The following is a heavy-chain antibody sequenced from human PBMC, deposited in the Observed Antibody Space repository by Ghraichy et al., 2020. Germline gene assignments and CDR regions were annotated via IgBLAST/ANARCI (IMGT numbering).Heavy chain of an antibody. CDR2: INHSGST. J-gene: IGHJ5*02. CDR1: GGSFSGYY. V-gene: IGHV4-34*01. Sequence: SETLSLTCAVYGGSFSGYYWSWIRQPPGKGLEWIGEINHSGSTNYNPSLKSRVTISVDTSKNQFSLKLSSVTAADTAVYYCARSPPYYGSGSYYKKQWFDPWGQGALVTVSS. CDR3: ARSPPYYGSGSYYKKQWFDP. D-gene: IGHD3-10*01.